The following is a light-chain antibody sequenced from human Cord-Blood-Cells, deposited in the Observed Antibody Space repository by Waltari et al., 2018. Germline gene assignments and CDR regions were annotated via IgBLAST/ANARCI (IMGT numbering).Light chain of an antibody. J-gene: IGLJ3*02. CDR3: GTWDSSLSVLWV. CDR2: ENK. CDR1: SSNLGNNY. Sequence: QSVLTQPPSVSAAPGQKVTISCSGSSSNLGNNYVSWYQHLPGTAPKLLIYENKKRPSGIPDRFSGSKSGTSATLGITGLQTGDEADYYCGTWDSSLSVLWVFGGGTKLTVL. V-gene: IGLV1-51*02.